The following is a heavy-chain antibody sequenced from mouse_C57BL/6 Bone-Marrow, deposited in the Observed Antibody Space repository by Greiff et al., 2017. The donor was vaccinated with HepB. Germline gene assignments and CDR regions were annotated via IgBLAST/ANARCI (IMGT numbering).Heavy chain of an antibody. D-gene: IGHD1-1*01. CDR2: ISSGGSYT. Sequence: EVQVVDSGGDLVKPGGSLKLSCAASGFTFSSYGMSWVRQTPDKRLEWVATISSGGSYTYYPDRVKGRFTISRYNAKNTLYLQMSSLKSEDTAMYYCARQVLPYFDYWGQGTTLTVSS. V-gene: IGHV5-6*01. CDR1: GFTFSSYG. CDR3: ARQVLPYFDY. J-gene: IGHJ2*01.